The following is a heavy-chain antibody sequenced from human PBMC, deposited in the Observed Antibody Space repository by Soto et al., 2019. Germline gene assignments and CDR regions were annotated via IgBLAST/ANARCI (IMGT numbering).Heavy chain of an antibody. CDR2: IYSGGST. V-gene: IGHV3-66*01. CDR3: ARDFTYGSGSYLYYYGMDV. CDR1: GFTVSSNY. Sequence: EVQLVESGGGLVQPGGSLRLSCAASGFTVSSNYMSWVRQAPGKGLEWVSVIYSGGSTYYADSVKGRFTISRDNSKNSLDLQMNSLRGEDTAVYYCARDFTYGSGSYLYYYGMDVWGQGTTVTVSS. D-gene: IGHD3-10*01. J-gene: IGHJ6*02.